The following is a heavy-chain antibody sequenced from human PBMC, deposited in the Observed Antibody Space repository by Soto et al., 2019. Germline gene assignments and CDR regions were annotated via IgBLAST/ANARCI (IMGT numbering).Heavy chain of an antibody. V-gene: IGHV4-59*01. J-gene: IGHJ6*02. CDR1: GGSISSYY. Sequence: SETLSLTCTVSGGSISSYYWSWIRQPPGKGLEWIGYIYYSGSTNYNPSLKSRVTISVDTSKNQFSLKLSSVTAADTAVYYCARMEDGYDYYYGMDVWGQGTTVTVSS. CDR2: IYYSGST. CDR3: ARMEDGYDYYYGMDV. D-gene: IGHD1-1*01.